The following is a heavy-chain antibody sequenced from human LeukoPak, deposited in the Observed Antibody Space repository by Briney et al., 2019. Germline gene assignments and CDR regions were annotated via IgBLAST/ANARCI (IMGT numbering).Heavy chain of an antibody. CDR1: GFTFSSYG. V-gene: IGHV3-30*19. Sequence: PGGSLRLSCAASGFTFSSYGMHWVRQAPGKGLERVAVISYDGSNKYYADSVKGRFTISRDNSKNTLYLQMNSLRAEDTAVYYCAREGQYYDFWSGYYWFDYWGQGTLVTVSS. D-gene: IGHD3-3*01. CDR2: ISYDGSNK. CDR3: AREGQYYDFWSGYYWFDY. J-gene: IGHJ4*02.